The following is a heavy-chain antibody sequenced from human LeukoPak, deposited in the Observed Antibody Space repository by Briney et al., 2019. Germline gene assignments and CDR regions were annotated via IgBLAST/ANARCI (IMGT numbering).Heavy chain of an antibody. CDR1: GGSLSSGTDY. CDR3: ARELKQQLDY. D-gene: IGHD6-13*01. V-gene: IGHV4-61*02. Sequence: SQTLSLTCTVSGGSLSSGTDYWSWIRQSAGKGLEWIGRIYASGSTNYNPSLKSRVTISVDTSKNQFSLKLSSVTAADTAVYYCARELKQQLDYWGQGTLVTVSS. J-gene: IGHJ4*02. CDR2: IYASGST.